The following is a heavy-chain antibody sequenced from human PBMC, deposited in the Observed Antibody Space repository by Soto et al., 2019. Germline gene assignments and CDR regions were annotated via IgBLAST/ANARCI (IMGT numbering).Heavy chain of an antibody. D-gene: IGHD1-26*01. Sequence: PSETLSLTCDVSGGSISIGTYYWSWIRQPPGKGLEWIGYIYYSGSTNYNPSLKSRVTISVDTSKNQFSLKVSSVTAADTAVYYCARRYGGNFDYWGQGTLVTVSS. CDR3: ARRYGGNFDY. CDR2: IYYSGST. CDR1: GGSISIGTYY. V-gene: IGHV4-61*01. J-gene: IGHJ4*02.